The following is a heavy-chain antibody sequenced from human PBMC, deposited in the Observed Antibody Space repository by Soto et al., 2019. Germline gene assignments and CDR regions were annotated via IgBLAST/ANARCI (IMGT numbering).Heavy chain of an antibody. CDR1: GFTFSSYA. J-gene: IGHJ4*02. V-gene: IGHV3-23*01. CDR3: AKARYYDSTGYLYYFDY. Sequence: GGSLRLSCAASGFTFSSYAMSWVRQAPGKGLEWVSSITGSGDYTYYADSVQGRFTISRDNSKNTLYLQMNSLRAEDTAVYYCAKARYYDSTGYLYYFDYWGQGTLVTVSS. CDR2: ITGSGDYT. D-gene: IGHD3-22*01.